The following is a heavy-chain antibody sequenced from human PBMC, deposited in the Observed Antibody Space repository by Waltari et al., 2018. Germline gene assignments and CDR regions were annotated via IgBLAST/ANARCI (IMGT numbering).Heavy chain of an antibody. CDR3: TCSGGSFDY. V-gene: IGHV3-30*03. Sequence: QVQLVESGGGVVQPGESLRLSCAASGFTFSDFGVHWVRQAPGKGLEWVAVISHDGSITYYADSVKGRFTISRDNSKNTLYLQMNSLRAEDTAVYYCTCSGGSFDYWGRGTQVTVSS. D-gene: IGHD3-10*02. CDR1: GFTFSDFG. CDR2: ISHDGSIT. J-gene: IGHJ4*02.